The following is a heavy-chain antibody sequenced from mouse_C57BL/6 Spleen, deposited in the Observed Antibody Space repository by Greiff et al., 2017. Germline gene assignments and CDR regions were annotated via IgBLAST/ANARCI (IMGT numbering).Heavy chain of an antibody. D-gene: IGHD4-1*01. CDR3: AREAGKSAMDY. V-gene: IGHV1-69*01. CDR1: GYTFTSYW. J-gene: IGHJ4*01. CDR2: IDPSDSYT. Sequence: QVHVKQPGAELVMPGASVKLSCKASGYTFTSYWMHWVKQRPGQGLEWIGEIDPSDSYTNYNQKFKGKSTLTVDKSSSTAYMQLSSLTSEDSAVYYCAREAGKSAMDYWGQGTSVTVSS.